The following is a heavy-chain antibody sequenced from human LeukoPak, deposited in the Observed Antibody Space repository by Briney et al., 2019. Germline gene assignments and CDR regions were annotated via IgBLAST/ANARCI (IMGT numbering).Heavy chain of an antibody. CDR3: ARASIGMAY. D-gene: IGHD6-6*01. CDR2: IKEDGSEK. J-gene: IGHJ4*02. CDR1: GFTFSSSW. V-gene: IGHV3-7*03. Sequence: PGGSLRLSCAASGFTFSSSWMRWVRQAPGKGLESVANIKEDGSEKYYVDSVKGRFSIARDNATNSLFLQMNSLRAEDTAVYYCARASIGMAYWSQGTLATVSS.